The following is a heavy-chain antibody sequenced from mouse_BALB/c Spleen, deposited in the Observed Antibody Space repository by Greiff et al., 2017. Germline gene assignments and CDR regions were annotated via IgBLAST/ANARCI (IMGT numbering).Heavy chain of an antibody. CDR3: ASDGNYNYYAMDY. CDR2: IDPANGNT. V-gene: IGHV14-3*02. CDR1: GFNIKDTY. J-gene: IGHJ4*01. Sequence: VQLQQSGAELVKPGASVKLSCTASGFNIKDTYMHWVKQRPEQGLEWIGRIDPANGNTKYDPKFQGKATITADTSSNTAYLQLSSLTSEDTAVYYCASDGNYNYYAMDYWGQGTSVTVSS. D-gene: IGHD2-1*01.